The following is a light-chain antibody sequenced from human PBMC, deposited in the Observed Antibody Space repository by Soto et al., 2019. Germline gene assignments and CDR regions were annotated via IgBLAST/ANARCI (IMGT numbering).Light chain of an antibody. CDR2: DND. V-gene: IGLV1-51*01. Sequence: QSVLTQPPSVSAAPGQKVTISCSGSDSNVGNNFVSWYQQLPGTAPKLLIYDNDERPSGIPDRFSGSKSGTSTTLGITGLQTGDEADYYCGTWDSSLSTGPYVFGTGTKLTVL. CDR3: GTWDSSLSTGPYV. J-gene: IGLJ1*01. CDR1: DSNVGNNF.